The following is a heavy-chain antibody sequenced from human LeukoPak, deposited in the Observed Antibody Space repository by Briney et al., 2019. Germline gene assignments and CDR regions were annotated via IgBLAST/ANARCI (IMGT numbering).Heavy chain of an antibody. D-gene: IGHD4-11*01. CDR1: GFTFIDYA. CDR3: AKGLTTHDY. CDR2: IRYGAEST. Sequence: GGTLRLSCAASGFTFIDYAMTWVRRAPGKGLEWVSTIRYGAESTYYADSVKGRFTISRDNSKNTVYLQMNSLRADDTAVYYCAKGLTTHDYWGQGTLVTVSS. J-gene: IGHJ4*02. V-gene: IGHV3-23*01.